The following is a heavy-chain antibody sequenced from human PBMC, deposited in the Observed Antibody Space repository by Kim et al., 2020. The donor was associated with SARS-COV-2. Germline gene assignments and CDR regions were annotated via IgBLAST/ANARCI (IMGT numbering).Heavy chain of an antibody. Sequence: GRFTISRDNAKNSLYLQMNSLRAEDTAVYYCARDITPGTWFPVSGYGMDVWGQGTTVTVSS. V-gene: IGHV3-11*06. J-gene: IGHJ6*02. D-gene: IGHD1-20*01. CDR3: ARDITPGTWFPVSGYGMDV.